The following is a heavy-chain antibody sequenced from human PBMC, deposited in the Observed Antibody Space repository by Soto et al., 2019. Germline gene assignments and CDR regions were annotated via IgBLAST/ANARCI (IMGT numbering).Heavy chain of an antibody. V-gene: IGHV4-59*01. Sequence: SETLSLTCTVSGGSISSYYWSWIRQPPGKGLEWIGYIYYSGSTYYNPSLKSRVTISVDTSKNQFSLKLSSVTAADTAVYYCARVEGGDIVVVDNWFDPWGQGTLVTVSS. J-gene: IGHJ5*02. CDR2: IYYSGST. CDR3: ARVEGGDIVVVDNWFDP. CDR1: GGSISSYY. D-gene: IGHD2-2*01.